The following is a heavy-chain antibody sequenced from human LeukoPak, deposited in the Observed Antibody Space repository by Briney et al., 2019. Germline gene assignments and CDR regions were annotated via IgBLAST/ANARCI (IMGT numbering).Heavy chain of an antibody. V-gene: IGHV3-20*04. CDR1: GFTFDDYG. D-gene: IGHD3-10*01. J-gene: IGHJ4*02. CDR3: AKDDAWLRFGE. CDR2: INWNGVST. Sequence: PGGSLRLSCAASGFTFDDYGMNWVRQAPGKGLEWVSGINWNGVSTGYADSVKGRFTISRDNSKNTLYLEVISLTAEDTAVYYCAKDDAWLRFGEWSQGTLVTVSS.